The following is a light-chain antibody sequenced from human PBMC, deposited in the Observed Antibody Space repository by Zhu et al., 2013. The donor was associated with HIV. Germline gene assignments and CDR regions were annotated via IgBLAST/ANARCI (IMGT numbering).Light chain of an antibody. J-gene: IGLJ2*01. CDR2: EVT. CDR3: SSYSSSSPYVV. V-gene: IGLV2-14*02. CDR1: SSDVGTYNL. Sequence: QSALTQSASVSGSPGQAITISCTGTSSDVGTYNLVSWYQQHPGKGPKLIVFEVTKRPSGVSNRFSVSKSGNTASLTISGLQAEDEADYYCSSYSSSSPYVVFGGGTKLTVL.